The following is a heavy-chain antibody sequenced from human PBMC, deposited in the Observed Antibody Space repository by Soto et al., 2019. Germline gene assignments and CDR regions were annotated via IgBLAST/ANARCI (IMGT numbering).Heavy chain of an antibody. V-gene: IGHV3-33*01. CDR2: IWYDGSNK. D-gene: IGHD2-15*01. CDR1: GFTFSSYG. J-gene: IGHJ6*02. CDR3: SRGGYCSGGSCYHYYYYGMDV. Sequence: GGSLRLSCAASGFTFSSYGMHWVRQAPGKGLEWVAVIWYDGSNKYYADSVKGRFTISRDNSKNTLYLQMNSLRAEDTAVYYCSRGGYCSGGSCYHYYYYGMDVWGQGTTVTVSS.